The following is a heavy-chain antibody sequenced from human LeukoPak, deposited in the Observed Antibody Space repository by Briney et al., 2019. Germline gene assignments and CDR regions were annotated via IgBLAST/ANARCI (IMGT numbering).Heavy chain of an antibody. CDR1: GGSISSTSYY. D-gene: IGHD6-13*01. CDR3: ARLYASSWYNFDS. Sequence: SETLSLTCTVSGGSISSTSYYWGWIRQPPGKELEWIGNIYYSGSTYYHPSLKSRVTMSVDASKNQFSLKLTSVTATDTALYYCARLYASSWYNFDSWGQGTLVTVSS. J-gene: IGHJ4*02. V-gene: IGHV4-39*01. CDR2: IYYSGST.